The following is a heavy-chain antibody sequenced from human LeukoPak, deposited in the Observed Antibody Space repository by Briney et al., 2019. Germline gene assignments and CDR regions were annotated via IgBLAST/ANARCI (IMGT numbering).Heavy chain of an antibody. D-gene: IGHD1-26*01. J-gene: IGHJ4*02. CDR1: GFTFSSYG. CDR2: IYSGGST. V-gene: IGHV3-53*01. Sequence: PGRSLRLSCAASGFTFSSYGMHWVRQAPGKGLEWVSVIYSGGSTYYADSVKGRFTISRDNSKNTLYLQMNSLRAEDTAVYYCARDRLVGATTLLDYWGQGTLVTVSS. CDR3: ARDRLVGATTLLDY.